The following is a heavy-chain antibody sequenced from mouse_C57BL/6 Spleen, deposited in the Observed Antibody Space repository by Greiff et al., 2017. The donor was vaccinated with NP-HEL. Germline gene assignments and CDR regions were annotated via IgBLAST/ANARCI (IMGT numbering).Heavy chain of an antibody. Sequence: QVQLKESGAELVRPGASVTLSCKASGYTFTDYEMHWVKQTPVHGLEWIGAIDPETGGTAYNQKFKGKAILTADKSSSTAYMELRSLTSEDSAVYYCTRGGRNSNYFYYFDYWGQGTTLTVSS. V-gene: IGHV1-15*01. D-gene: IGHD2-5*01. CDR1: GYTFTDYE. CDR3: TRGGRNSNYFYYFDY. J-gene: IGHJ2*01. CDR2: IDPETGGT.